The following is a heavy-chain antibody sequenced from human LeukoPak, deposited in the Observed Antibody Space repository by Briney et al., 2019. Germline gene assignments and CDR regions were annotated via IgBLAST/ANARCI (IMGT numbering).Heavy chain of an antibody. CDR1: GYSISSGYY. D-gene: IGHD3-10*01. CDR3: ARLRGALSGPFDI. Sequence: PSETLSLTCAVSGYSISSGYYWVWIRQPPGKGLEWVGNIYHSGSTYYTPSLKSRVTISVDTSKTQFSLKLSSVTAADTAVYYCARLRGALSGPFDIWGQGTMVTVSS. CDR2: IYHSGST. V-gene: IGHV4-38-2*01. J-gene: IGHJ3*02.